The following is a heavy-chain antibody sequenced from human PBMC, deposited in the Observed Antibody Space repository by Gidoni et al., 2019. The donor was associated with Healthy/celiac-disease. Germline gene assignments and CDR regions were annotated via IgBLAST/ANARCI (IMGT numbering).Heavy chain of an antibody. CDR3: AKKRERGYAYDAFDI. Sequence: EVQLLESGGGLVQPGGSLRLSCAASGFTFSSYAMSWGRQAPGKGLEWVSASSGSGGSTYYADSVKGRFTISRDNSKNTLYLQMNSLRAEDTAVYYCAKKRERGYAYDAFDIWGQGTMVTVSS. D-gene: IGHD2-2*01. J-gene: IGHJ3*02. CDR1: GFTFSSYA. V-gene: IGHV3-23*01. CDR2: SSGSGGST.